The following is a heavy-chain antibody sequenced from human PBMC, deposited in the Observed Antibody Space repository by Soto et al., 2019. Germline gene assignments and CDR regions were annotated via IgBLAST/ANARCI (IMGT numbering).Heavy chain of an antibody. Sequence: GGSLRLSCAASGFTFSSYAMSWVRQAPGKGLEWVSAISGSGGSTYYADSVKGRFTISRDNSKNTLYLQMNSLRAEDTAVYYCAAEPGIAAAGTLHWFDPWGQGTLVTVSS. CDR2: ISGSGGST. CDR1: GFTFSSYA. J-gene: IGHJ5*02. D-gene: IGHD6-13*01. CDR3: AAEPGIAAAGTLHWFDP. V-gene: IGHV3-23*01.